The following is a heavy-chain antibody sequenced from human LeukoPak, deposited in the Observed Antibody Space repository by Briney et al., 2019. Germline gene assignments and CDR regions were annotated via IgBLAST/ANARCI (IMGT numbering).Heavy chain of an antibody. Sequence: ASVKVSCKASGVTLSSFTITWVRQGPGQGLEWMGGIIPVFGTANYAQKFQGRVTITADESTRTAYVELTSLRSEDTAVYYCARRGRSSSLDVPWFDSWGQGTLVTVSS. CDR3: ARRGRSSSLDVPWFDS. V-gene: IGHV1-69*13. CDR1: GVTLSSFT. CDR2: IIPVFGTA. J-gene: IGHJ5*01. D-gene: IGHD6-6*01.